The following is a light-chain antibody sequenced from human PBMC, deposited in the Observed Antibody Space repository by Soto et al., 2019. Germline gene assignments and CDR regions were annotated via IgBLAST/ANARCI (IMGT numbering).Light chain of an antibody. V-gene: IGKV2-30*01. J-gene: IGKJ2*01. CDR3: MQGTHWPLT. CDR2: KVS. CDR1: HSLVYSDGNTY. Sequence: DVVMTPSPLSLPVTLGQPASISCRSSHSLVYSDGNTYLNWFQQRPGQSPRRLIYKVSNRDSGVPDRFSGRGSGTDFTLKISRVEAEDVGVYYCMQGTHWPLTFGQGTKLEIK.